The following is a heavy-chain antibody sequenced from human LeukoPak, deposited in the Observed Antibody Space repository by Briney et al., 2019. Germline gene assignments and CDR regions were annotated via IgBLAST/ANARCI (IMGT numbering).Heavy chain of an antibody. J-gene: IGHJ4*02. CDR3: AKVLLGDYFDY. Sequence: GGSLRLSCAASGFTFSNYEMNWVRQAPGKGLEWVSYISSSGSTIYYADSVKGRFTISRDNAKNSLYLQMNSLRAEDTAVYYCAKVLLGDYFDYWGQGTLVTVSS. D-gene: IGHD3-10*01. CDR2: ISSSGSTI. CDR1: GFTFSNYE. V-gene: IGHV3-48*03.